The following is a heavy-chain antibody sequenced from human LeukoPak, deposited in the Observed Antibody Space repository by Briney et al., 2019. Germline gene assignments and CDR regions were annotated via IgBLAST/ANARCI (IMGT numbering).Heavy chain of an antibody. Sequence: PSETLSLTCSVYGGSFSGYYWSWIPQPPGKGLVWFGEINHSKSTNYNPSLKSRATISVDTTKKQFSLKLSSVTPADTAVYYCAREGSYYDSSGLYYLDVWGKGTTVTVS. CDR3: AREGSYYDSSGLYYLDV. V-gene: IGHV4-34*01. CDR2: INHSKST. CDR1: GGSFSGYY. J-gene: IGHJ6*03. D-gene: IGHD3-22*01.